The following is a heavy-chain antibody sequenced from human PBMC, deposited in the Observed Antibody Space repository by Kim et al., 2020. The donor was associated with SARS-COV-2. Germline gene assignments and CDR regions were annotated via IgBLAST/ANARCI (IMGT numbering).Heavy chain of an antibody. Sequence: GGSLRLSCAASGFTFDDYAMHWVRQAPGKGLEWVSLISGDGGSTYYADSVKGRFTISRDNSKNSLYLQMNSLRTEDTALYYCAKALHRDYDYVWGSYRYTPNNWFDPWGQGTLVTVSS. D-gene: IGHD3-16*02. CDR2: ISGDGGST. V-gene: IGHV3-43*02. CDR3: AKALHRDYDYVWGSYRYTPNNWFDP. J-gene: IGHJ5*02. CDR1: GFTFDDYA.